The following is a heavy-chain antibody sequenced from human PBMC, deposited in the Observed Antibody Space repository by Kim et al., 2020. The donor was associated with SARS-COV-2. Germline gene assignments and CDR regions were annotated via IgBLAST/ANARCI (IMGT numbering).Heavy chain of an antibody. CDR1: GYTFTDYY. D-gene: IGHD6-25*01. V-gene: IGHV1-2*06. CDR3: ASRIAAIEAVPDY. J-gene: IGHJ4*02. Sequence: ASVKVSCKASGYTFTDYYMHWVRQAPGQGLEWMGRIDPSSGGTNYAQKFQDRVTMTRDTSISTAYMELNRLISDDTAVYYCASRIAAIEAVPDYWGQGTLVTVSS. CDR2: IDPSSGGT.